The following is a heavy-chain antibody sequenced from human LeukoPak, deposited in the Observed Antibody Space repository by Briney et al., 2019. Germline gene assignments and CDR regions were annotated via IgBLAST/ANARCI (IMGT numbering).Heavy chain of an antibody. J-gene: IGHJ5*02. D-gene: IGHD5-12*01. CDR1: GYTFTSYA. CDR2: INAGNGNT. V-gene: IGHV1-3*01. CDR3: ARGVDIVATILPYNGFDP. Sequence: GASVKVSCKASGYTFTSYAMHWVRQAPGQRLEWMGWINAGNGNTKYSQKFQGRVTITRDTSASTAYMELSSLRSEDTAVYYCARGVDIVATILPYNGFDPWGQGTLVTVSS.